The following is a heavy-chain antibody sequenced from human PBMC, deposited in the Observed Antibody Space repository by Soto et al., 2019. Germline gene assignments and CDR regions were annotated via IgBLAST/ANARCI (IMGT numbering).Heavy chain of an antibody. CDR2: VSAGGDMT. D-gene: IGHD3-10*01. CDR1: GFTFSSYA. J-gene: IGHJ6*02. V-gene: IGHV3-23*01. Sequence: DVQLLESGGHLVQPGGSLRLSCAASGFTFSSYAMSWVRQAPGKGLEWVSSVSAGGDMTYYSDSVKGRFTISRDNSNNALFLHMNSLRIEDTALYYCARGDRGGSGSTASYYYSGLDVWGPGATVTVS. CDR3: ARGDRGGSGSTASYYYSGLDV.